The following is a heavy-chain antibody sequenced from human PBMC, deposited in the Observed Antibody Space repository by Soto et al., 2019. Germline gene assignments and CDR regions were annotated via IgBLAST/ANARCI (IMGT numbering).Heavy chain of an antibody. Sequence: PRASVKVSCKASGYTFSSYAMHWVRQAPGQRLEWMGWINAGYGNTKSSQKFQDRVTISRDTSASTAYMELTSLRSEDTAVYYCARGTGDGTFDFWGQGTLVTVSS. CDR1: GYTFSSYA. D-gene: IGHD7-27*01. J-gene: IGHJ4*02. CDR3: ARGTGDGTFDF. V-gene: IGHV1-3*01. CDR2: INAGYGNT.